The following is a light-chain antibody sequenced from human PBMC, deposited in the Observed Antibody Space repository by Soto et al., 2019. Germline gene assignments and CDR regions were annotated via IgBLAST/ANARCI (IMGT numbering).Light chain of an antibody. V-gene: IGKV3-20*01. Sequence: EIVLTQSPGTLTLSPGERATLSCRASQSLSSNNLAWYQQRPGQAPRLLIYAAASRAAGVPDRFSGSGSGTDFTLTITRLGPEDFAVYFCQQYDTSPLTLGGGTKVEI. CDR3: QQYDTSPLT. J-gene: IGKJ4*01. CDR2: AAA. CDR1: QSLSSNN.